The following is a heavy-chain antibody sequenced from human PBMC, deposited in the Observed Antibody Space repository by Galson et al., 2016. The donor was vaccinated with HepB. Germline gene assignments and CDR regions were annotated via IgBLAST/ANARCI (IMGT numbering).Heavy chain of an antibody. Sequence: SLRLSCAASGFTFSDYGMHWVRLAPGKGLEWVATISYDGSNKYYADSVKGRFTISRDNSANTLYLQMNSLRAEDTAVFYCAKAGGYNWNDPGDQWGQGTLVTVSS. J-gene: IGHJ4*02. V-gene: IGHV3-30*18. D-gene: IGHD1-1*01. CDR3: AKAGGYNWNDPGDQ. CDR2: ISYDGSNK. CDR1: GFTFSDYG.